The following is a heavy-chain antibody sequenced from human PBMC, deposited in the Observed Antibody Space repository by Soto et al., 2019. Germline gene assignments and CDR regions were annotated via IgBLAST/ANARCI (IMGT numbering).Heavy chain of an antibody. CDR1: VGSIISGGYY. CDR3: ARDDGTAMVDF. Sequence: TSETLSLTCSFSVGSIISGGYYWSWIRQHPGKGLEWIGYIYYSGGTFYNPSLKSRVTIAVDTSKNQFSLKLNSVTAADTAVYYCARDDGTAMVDFWGQGILVTVSS. V-gene: IGHV4-31*03. J-gene: IGHJ4*02. D-gene: IGHD5-18*01. CDR2: IYYSGGT.